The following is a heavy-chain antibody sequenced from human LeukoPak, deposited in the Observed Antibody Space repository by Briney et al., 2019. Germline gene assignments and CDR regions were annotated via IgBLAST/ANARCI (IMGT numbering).Heavy chain of an antibody. CDR3: AKDSQFSGGRSFIPDAFDI. CDR2: ISYDGSNK. V-gene: IGHV3-30*18. CDR1: GFTFSSYG. D-gene: IGHD3-10*01. Sequence: GGSLRLSCAASGFTFSSYGMHWVRQAPGKGLEWVAVISYDGSNKYYADSVKGRFTISRDNSKNTRYVQMNSLRADDTAVYYCAKDSQFSGGRSFIPDAFDIWGQGTMVTVSS. J-gene: IGHJ3*02.